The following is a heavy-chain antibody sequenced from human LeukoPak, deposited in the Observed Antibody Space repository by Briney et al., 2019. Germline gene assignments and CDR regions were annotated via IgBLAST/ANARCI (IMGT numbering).Heavy chain of an antibody. Sequence: GASVKVSCKASGGTFSSYAISWVRQAPGQRLEWMGWINAGNGNTKYSQKFQGRVTITRDTSASTAYMELSSLRSEDTAVYYCAREPYYYGSGSGAFDIWGQRTMVTVSS. V-gene: IGHV1-3*01. CDR3: AREPYYYGSGSGAFDI. CDR1: GGTFSSYA. D-gene: IGHD3-10*01. CDR2: INAGNGNT. J-gene: IGHJ3*02.